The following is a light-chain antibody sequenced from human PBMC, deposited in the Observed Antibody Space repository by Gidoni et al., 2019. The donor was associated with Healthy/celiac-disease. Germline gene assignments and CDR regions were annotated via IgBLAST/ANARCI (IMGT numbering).Light chain of an antibody. CDR1: QSVSSSY. V-gene: IGKV3-20*01. CDR3: QQYGSSPLT. CDR2: GAS. J-gene: IGKJ4*01. Sequence: ESVLTKTPGTLSLYPGESATLSCSASQSVSSSYLAWYQQKPCQAPRLLIYGASSRATGIPDMFSGSGSGTDFTLTISILEPEDFAGYYCQQYGSSPLTFGGGTKVEIK.